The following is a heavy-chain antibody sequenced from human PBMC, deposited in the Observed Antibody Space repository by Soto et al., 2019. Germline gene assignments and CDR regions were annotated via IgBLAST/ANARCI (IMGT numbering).Heavy chain of an antibody. CDR1: GFMFSGYA. J-gene: IGHJ5*02. Sequence: EVQLLESGGGLAQPGESLTLSCAASGFMFSGYAMSWVRQAPGKGLEWVSAVSNSGTSTSYADSVQGRFTISRDKSKNTLYLQMSRLGAEDTAPYYCVKDLAASGWFDPWGQGTLVIVSS. CDR2: VSNSGTST. CDR3: VKDLAASGWFDP. V-gene: IGHV3-23*01. D-gene: IGHD2-15*01.